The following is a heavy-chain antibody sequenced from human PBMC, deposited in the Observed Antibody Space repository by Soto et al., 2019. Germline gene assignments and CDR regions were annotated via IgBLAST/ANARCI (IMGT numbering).Heavy chain of an antibody. Sequence: PSETLSLTCTVSGGSISSGGYSWSWIRQPPGKGLEWIGYIYHSGSTYYNPSLKSRVTISVDRSKNQFSLKLSSVTAADTAVYYCARVRTGSLGFGESTAHYYGMDVWGQGTTVTVSS. D-gene: IGHD3-10*01. V-gene: IGHV4-30-2*01. J-gene: IGHJ6*02. CDR1: GGSISSGGYS. CDR2: IYHSGST. CDR3: ARVRTGSLGFGESTAHYYGMDV.